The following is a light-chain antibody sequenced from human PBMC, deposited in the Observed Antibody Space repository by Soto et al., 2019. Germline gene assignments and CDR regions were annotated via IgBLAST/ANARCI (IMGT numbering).Light chain of an antibody. CDR2: KAS. CDR1: QTISSW. Sequence: DIQMTQSPSTLSGSVGDRVTITCRASQTISSWLAWYQQKPGKAPKLQIDKASTLTSGVPSRFSGSGSGTEFTLTSSSLQPDDFATYYCQHYNSYSEAFGQGTKVDIK. CDR3: QHYNSYSEA. V-gene: IGKV1-5*03. J-gene: IGKJ1*01.